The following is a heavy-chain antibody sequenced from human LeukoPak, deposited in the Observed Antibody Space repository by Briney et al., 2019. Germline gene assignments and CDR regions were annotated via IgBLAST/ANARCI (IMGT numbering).Heavy chain of an antibody. Sequence: ASVKVSCKASGYTFTSYGISWVRQAPGQGLEWMGWISAYNGNTNYAQKLQGRVTMTTDTSTSTAYMELSRLRSDDTAVYYCARDRAYCSGGSCRESDYWGQGTLVTVSS. CDR1: GYTFTSYG. CDR2: ISAYNGNT. CDR3: ARDRAYCSGGSCRESDY. D-gene: IGHD2-15*01. J-gene: IGHJ4*02. V-gene: IGHV1-18*01.